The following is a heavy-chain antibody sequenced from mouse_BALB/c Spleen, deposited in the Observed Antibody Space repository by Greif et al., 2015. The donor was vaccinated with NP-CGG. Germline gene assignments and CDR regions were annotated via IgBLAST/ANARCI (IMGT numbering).Heavy chain of an antibody. CDR2: ILPGSGGT. D-gene: IGHD2-2*01. CDR1: GYTFSSYW. V-gene: IGHV1-9*01. CDR3: ARSGGYPWYFDV. J-gene: IGHJ1*01. Sequence: VQLQQSGAELMKPGASVKISCKATGYTFSSYWIEWVKQRPGHGLEWIGEILPGSGGTNYNEKFKGKATFTADTSSNTAYMQLSSLTSEDSAVYYCARSGGYPWYFDVWGAGTTVTVSS.